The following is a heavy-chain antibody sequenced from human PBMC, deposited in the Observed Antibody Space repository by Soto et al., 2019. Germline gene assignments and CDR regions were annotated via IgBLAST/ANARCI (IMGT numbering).Heavy chain of an antibody. CDR1: GYSFTSYW. J-gene: IGHJ6*02. V-gene: IGHV5-51*01. D-gene: IGHD2-21*02. Sequence: GESLKISCKGSGYSFTSYWIGWVRQMPGKVLEWMGIIYPGDSDTRYSPSFQGQVTISADKSISTAYLQWSSLKASDTAMYYCARSLQVTALSYYYYYGMDVWGQGXTVTVYS. CDR2: IYPGDSDT. CDR3: ARSLQVTALSYYYYYGMDV.